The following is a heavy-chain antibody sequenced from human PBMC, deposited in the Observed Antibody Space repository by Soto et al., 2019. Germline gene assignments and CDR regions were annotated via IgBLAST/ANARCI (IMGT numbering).Heavy chain of an antibody. CDR2: IFHRGST. J-gene: IGHJ4*02. V-gene: IGHV4-4*02. CDR3: VRGALRAPATFDY. Sequence: QVQLKESGPGLVNPSGTLSLTCAVSGGSINTNNWWSWVRQPPGKGLEWIGEIFHRGSTNYNPSFKSRVTISLDKSNNPFSLKLISVTAADTAVYYCVRGALRAPATFDYWGQGTPVTVSS. D-gene: IGHD1-26*01. CDR1: GGSINTNNW.